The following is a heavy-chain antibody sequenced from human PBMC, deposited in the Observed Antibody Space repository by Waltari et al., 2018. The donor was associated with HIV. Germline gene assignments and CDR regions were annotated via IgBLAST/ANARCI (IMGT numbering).Heavy chain of an antibody. CDR1: GYSFTSYW. D-gene: IGHD5-12*01. J-gene: IGHJ6*02. CDR2: SYPGDPDT. CDR3: ARRRDGYNQYYYYGMDV. Sequence: EVQLVQSGAEVKKPGESLKISCKGSGYSFTSYWIGWVRQLPGKGLEWMGISYPGDPDTRYTPSFQGQITISADKSISTAYLQWSSLKASDTAMYYCARRRDGYNQYYYYGMDVWGQGTTVTVSS. V-gene: IGHV5-51*01.